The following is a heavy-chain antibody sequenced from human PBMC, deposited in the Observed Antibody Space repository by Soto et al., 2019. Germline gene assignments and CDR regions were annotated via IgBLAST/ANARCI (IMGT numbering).Heavy chain of an antibody. CDR1: GGTFRSYA. Sequence: QVQLVQSGAEVKKPGSSVKVSCKASGGTFRSYAISWVRQAPGQGLEWMGGIIPIFGTANYAQKFQGRVTITADKSTITAYMELSSLRSEDTAVYYCARSEISYYYDSSGYFLYWGQGTLVTVSS. CDR2: IIPIFGTA. V-gene: IGHV1-69*06. J-gene: IGHJ4*02. D-gene: IGHD3-22*01. CDR3: ARSEISYYYDSSGYFLY.